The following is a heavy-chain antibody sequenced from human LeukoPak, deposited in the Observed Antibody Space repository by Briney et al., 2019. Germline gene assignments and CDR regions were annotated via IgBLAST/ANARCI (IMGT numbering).Heavy chain of an antibody. D-gene: IGHD3-10*01. J-gene: IGHJ4*02. Sequence: GASVKVSCKASGYTFTSYDINWVRQATGQGLEWMGWMNPNSGNTGYAQKFQGRVTMTRNTSISTAYMELSSLRSEDTAVYYCARVRETMVRGVMLSFDYWGQGALVTVSS. CDR1: GYTFTSYD. CDR3: ARVRETMVRGVMLSFDY. CDR2: MNPNSGNT. V-gene: IGHV1-8*01.